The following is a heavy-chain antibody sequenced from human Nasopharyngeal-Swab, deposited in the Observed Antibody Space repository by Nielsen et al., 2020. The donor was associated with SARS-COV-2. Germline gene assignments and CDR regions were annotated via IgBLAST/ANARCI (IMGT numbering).Heavy chain of an antibody. CDR3: ARDPGTLYYYYHMDV. CDR2: IYYSGST. V-gene: IGHV4-59*01. J-gene: IGHJ6*03. Sequence: RQAPGKGLEWIGYIYYSGSTNYNPSLKSGVNISEDRSKTQFYLKLNSVTAADTAVYFCARDPGTLYYYYHMDVWGKGTTVTVSS.